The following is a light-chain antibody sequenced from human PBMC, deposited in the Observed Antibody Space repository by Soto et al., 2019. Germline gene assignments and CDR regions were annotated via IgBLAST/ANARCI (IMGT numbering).Light chain of an antibody. J-gene: IGKJ1*01. Sequence: EIVLTQSPGTLSLSPGERATLSCRASQSVSSSYLAWYQQNPGQAPRPLIYGASSRAIGIPDRFSGSGSGTDFTLTISRLEPEDFAVYYCQQYGSSPWTFGQGTKVDIK. V-gene: IGKV3-20*01. CDR2: GAS. CDR3: QQYGSSPWT. CDR1: QSVSSSY.